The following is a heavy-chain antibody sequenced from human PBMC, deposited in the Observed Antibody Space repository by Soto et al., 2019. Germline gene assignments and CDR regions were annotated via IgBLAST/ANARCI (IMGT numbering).Heavy chain of an antibody. J-gene: IGHJ6*02. V-gene: IGHV3-30*04. CDR3: ARDVGSGSSQYYYFYSDRDV. CDR1: GFTFSSYA. CDR2: ISYGGSNK. D-gene: IGHD1-26*01. Sequence: QVQLVESGGGVVQPGRSLRLSCAASGFTFSSYAMHWVRQAPGKGLEWVAVISYGGSNKYYADSLKGRFTISRDNSKNIPYTQMNSKRADDTAVYYLARDVGSGSSQYYYFYSDRDVWGQGPTVTVSS.